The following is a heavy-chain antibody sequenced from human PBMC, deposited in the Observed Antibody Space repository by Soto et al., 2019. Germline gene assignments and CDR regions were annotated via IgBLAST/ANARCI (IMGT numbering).Heavy chain of an antibody. V-gene: IGHV1-18*01. CDR3: ARGRYGDY. J-gene: IGHJ4*02. CDR2: ISAHNGNT. Sequence: QVHLVQSGAEVKKPGASVKVSCKGSGYGFTTYGITWVRQAPGQGLEWMAWISAHNGNTNYAQKLQGRVTVTRDTSPRTAYLELSSLRSDGTAVYCCARGRYGDYWGQGALVTVSS. D-gene: IGHD1-1*01. CDR1: GYGFTTYG.